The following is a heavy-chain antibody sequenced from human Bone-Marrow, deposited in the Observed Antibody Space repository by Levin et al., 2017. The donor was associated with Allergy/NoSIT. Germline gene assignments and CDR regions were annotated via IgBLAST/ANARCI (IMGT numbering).Heavy chain of an antibody. CDR1: GFNFSIYW. J-gene: IGHJ6*02. CDR2: MNIDGSKT. Sequence: SCAASGFNFSIYWMHWVRQAPGKGLVWVSRMNIDGSKTIYADSVKGRFTISRDNAKNTLYLQMNSLRAEDTALYYCARVAKFMVGTTAHYGLDVWGQGTSVTVS. V-gene: IGHV3-74*01. D-gene: IGHD1-7*01. CDR3: ARVAKFMVGTTAHYGLDV.